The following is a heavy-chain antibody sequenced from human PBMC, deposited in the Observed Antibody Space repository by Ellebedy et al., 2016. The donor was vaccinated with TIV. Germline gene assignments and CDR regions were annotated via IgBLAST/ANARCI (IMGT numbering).Heavy chain of an antibody. D-gene: IGHD3-22*01. J-gene: IGHJ4*02. CDR3: ARHWGIGYSYYFDF. V-gene: IGHV4-59*08. Sequence: MPSETLSLTCTVSAYSMNNYYWSWVRQPPGKGLEWIGYVYYSGSTNYNPSLKSRVTISVDTSKKQFFLNLSSVTAAATAVYYCARHWGIGYSYYFDFWGQGILVPVSS. CDR2: VYYSGST. CDR1: AYSMNNYY.